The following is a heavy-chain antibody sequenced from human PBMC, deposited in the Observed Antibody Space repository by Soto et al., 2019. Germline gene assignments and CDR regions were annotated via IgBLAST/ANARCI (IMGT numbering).Heavy chain of an antibody. J-gene: IGHJ4*02. CDR3: AKDSYDILTGQTRYFDS. CDR2: ISWDGGIT. D-gene: IGHD3-9*01. V-gene: IGHV3-43*01. Sequence: GGSLRLSCAASGFTFNAYTMHWVRQAPGKGLEWVSLISWDGGITYYGDSVKGRFTVSRDNSDNSLYLQMTSLRSDDTAFYYCAKDSYDILTGQTRYFDSWGQGTLVTVSS. CDR1: GFTFNAYT.